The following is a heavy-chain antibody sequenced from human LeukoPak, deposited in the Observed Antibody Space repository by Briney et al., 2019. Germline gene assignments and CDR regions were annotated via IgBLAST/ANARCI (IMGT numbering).Heavy chain of an antibody. D-gene: IGHD6-19*01. J-gene: IGHJ4*02. CDR2: TYYRSKGYN. CDR1: GDSVSSNNGA. CDR3: ARDFGTTGWHTFGY. V-gene: IGHV6-1*01. Sequence: SQTLSLTCVVSGDSVSSNNGAWNWISQAPSIGLEWLGRTYYRSKGYNDYAESMEGRMTISQDTSKNQYSLHLNSVTPDDTAVYYCARDFGTTGWHTFGYWGQGTLVTVSS.